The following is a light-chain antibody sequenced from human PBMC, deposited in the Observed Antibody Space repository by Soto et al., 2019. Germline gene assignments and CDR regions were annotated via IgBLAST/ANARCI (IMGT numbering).Light chain of an antibody. CDR2: AVS. CDR3: ISYTYRQCYL. CDR1: CSDIGSYDH. V-gene: IGLV2-14*03. Sequence: QSVLTQPASVPGSPGQSITSSCSRTCSDIGSYDHVAWYQQFPGKSPKLIIYAVSDRPSGVSDRFSGSKSGISASLTISGLQTEDEADYYCISYTYRQCYLFGTGTTVTVL. J-gene: IGLJ1*01.